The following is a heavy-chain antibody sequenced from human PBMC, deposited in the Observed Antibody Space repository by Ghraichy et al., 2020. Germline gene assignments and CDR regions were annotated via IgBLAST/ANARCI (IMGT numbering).Heavy chain of an antibody. D-gene: IGHD1-26*01. Sequence: GESLNISCAASGFTFSNAWMSWVRQAPGKGLEWVGRIKSKTDGGTTDYAAPVKGRFTISRDDSKNTLYLQMNSLKTEDTAVYYCTTDPVGATPYYYYGMDVWGQGTTVTVSS. CDR3: TTDPVGATPYYYYGMDV. J-gene: IGHJ6*02. CDR2: IKSKTDGGTT. CDR1: GFTFSNAW. V-gene: IGHV3-15*01.